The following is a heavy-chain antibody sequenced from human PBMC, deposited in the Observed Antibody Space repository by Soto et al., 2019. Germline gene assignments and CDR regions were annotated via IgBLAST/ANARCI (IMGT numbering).Heavy chain of an antibody. CDR2: ISSSSTYI. CDR3: AREKGGRYRRAGDAFDI. D-gene: IGHD1-26*01. V-gene: IGHV3-21*01. J-gene: IGHJ3*02. CDR1: GFTFTSYS. Sequence: EVQLVESGGGLVKPGGSLRLSCAASGFTFTSYSMNWVRQAPGKGLEWVSSISSSSTYIYYADSGKGRITISRDNAKNSLFLQMNRLRAEDTAVYYCAREKGGRYRRAGDAFDIWGQGTMVTVSS.